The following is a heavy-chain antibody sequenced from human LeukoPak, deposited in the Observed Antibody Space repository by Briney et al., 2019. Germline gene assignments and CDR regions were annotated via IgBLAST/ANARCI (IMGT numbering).Heavy chain of an antibody. Sequence: SETLSLTCTVSGVSIGGNSYWSWIRQPPGKGPEWIGHISNSGSTYYSPSLPSRVTISLDTSKNQFSLKLRSVTAADTAVYYCARGGASSIPLDYWGRGTLVTVSS. CDR1: GVSIGGNSY. CDR3: ARGGASSIPLDY. CDR2: ISNSGST. V-gene: IGHV4-61*01. D-gene: IGHD1-26*01. J-gene: IGHJ4*02.